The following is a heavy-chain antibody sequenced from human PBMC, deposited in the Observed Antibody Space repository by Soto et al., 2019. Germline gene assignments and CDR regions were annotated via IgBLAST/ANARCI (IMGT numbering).Heavy chain of an antibody. V-gene: IGHV4-61*08. CDR2: IYYSGST. CDR1: GGSISSGGYY. Sequence: PSETLSLTCTVSGGSISSGGYYWSWIRQPPGKGLEWIGYIYYSGSTNYNPSLKSRVTISVDTSKNQFSLKLSSVTAADTAVYYCAREVEVAAAGSSGTGFDPWGQGTLVTVSS. J-gene: IGHJ5*02. D-gene: IGHD6-13*01. CDR3: AREVEVAAAGSSGTGFDP.